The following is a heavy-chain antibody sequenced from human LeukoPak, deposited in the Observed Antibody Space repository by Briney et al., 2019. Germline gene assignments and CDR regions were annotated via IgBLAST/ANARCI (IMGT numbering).Heavy chain of an antibody. CDR1: GGSISSYY. J-gene: IGHJ3*02. V-gene: IGHV4-4*07. D-gene: IGHD3-10*01. CDR3: ARGLARRLWSGYHGAFDI. Sequence: KPSETLSLTCTVFGGSISSYYWSWIRQPAGKGLEWIGRIYTSGSTNYNPSLKSRVTMSVDTSKNQFSLKLSSVTAAGTAVYYCARGLARRLWSGYHGAFDIWGQGTMVTDSS. CDR2: IYTSGST.